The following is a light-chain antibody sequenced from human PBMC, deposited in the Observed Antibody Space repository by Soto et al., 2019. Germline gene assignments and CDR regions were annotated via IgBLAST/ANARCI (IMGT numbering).Light chain of an antibody. CDR3: HKYGSSPPVT. J-gene: IGKJ5*01. V-gene: IGKV3-20*01. CDR1: QSVSSSY. Sequence: ENVLTQSPGTLSLSPGETATLSCRASQSVSSSYLAWYQQKPGQAPRLLIYGASSRATGIPDRFSGSGSGTDFTLTISRLEPEDFAMYYCHKYGSSPPVTFGQGTRLEI. CDR2: GAS.